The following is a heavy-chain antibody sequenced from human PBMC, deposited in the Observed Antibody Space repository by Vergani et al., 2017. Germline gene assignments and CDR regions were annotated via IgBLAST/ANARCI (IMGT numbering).Heavy chain of an antibody. CDR2: IYYSGST. Sequence: QVQLQESGPGLVKPSETLSLTCTVSGGSISSYYWSWIRQPPVKGLEWIGYIYYSGSTNYNPSLKSRVTISVDTSKNQFSLKLSSVTAADTAVYYCARQKLNCSGGSCYFDYWGQGTLVTVSS. J-gene: IGHJ4*02. CDR1: GGSISSYY. V-gene: IGHV4-59*01. CDR3: ARQKLNCSGGSCYFDY. D-gene: IGHD2-15*01.